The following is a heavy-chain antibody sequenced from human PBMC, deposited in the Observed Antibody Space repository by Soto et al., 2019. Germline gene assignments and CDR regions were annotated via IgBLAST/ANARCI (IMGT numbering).Heavy chain of an antibody. CDR1: GGTFNIYG. Sequence: PSVKVSCKASGGTFNIYGFSWVRQAPGQGLEWIGGIIPILTTPNYAQSFQGRVTIVADESTTTVYMELSSLRSEDTAIYYCATSVGIAASGEEGMDVWGQGTSVTVSS. CDR3: ATSVGIAASGEEGMDV. D-gene: IGHD6-13*01. V-gene: IGHV1-69*13. J-gene: IGHJ6*02. CDR2: IIPILTTP.